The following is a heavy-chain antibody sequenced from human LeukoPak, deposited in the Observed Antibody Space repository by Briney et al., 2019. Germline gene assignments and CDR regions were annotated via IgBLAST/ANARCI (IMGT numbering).Heavy chain of an antibody. Sequence: GESLKISCKGSGYSFTSYWIGWVRQMPGKGLEWMGIIYPGDSDTRYSPSFQGQVTISADKSITTAYLQRSSLKASDTAMYYCARVTVVVTAVYYFDYWGQGTLVTVSS. CDR3: ARVTVVVTAVYYFDY. D-gene: IGHD2-21*02. CDR2: IYPGDSDT. J-gene: IGHJ4*02. V-gene: IGHV5-51*01. CDR1: GYSFTSYW.